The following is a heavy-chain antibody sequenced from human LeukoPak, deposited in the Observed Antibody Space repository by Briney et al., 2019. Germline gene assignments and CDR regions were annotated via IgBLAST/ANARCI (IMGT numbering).Heavy chain of an antibody. V-gene: IGHV1-18*01. Sequence: GASVKVSCKASGYTFTSYGISWVRQAPGQGLEWMGWISAYNGNTNYAQKFQGRVTMTRDTSTSTVYMELSSLRSEDTAVYYCARGYGGNSEPDYWGQGTLVTVSS. CDR3: ARGYGGNSEPDY. D-gene: IGHD4-23*01. J-gene: IGHJ4*02. CDR2: ISAYNGNT. CDR1: GYTFTSYG.